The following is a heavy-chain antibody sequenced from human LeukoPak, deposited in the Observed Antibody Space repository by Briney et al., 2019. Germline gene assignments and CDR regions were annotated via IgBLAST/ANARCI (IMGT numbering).Heavy chain of an antibody. CDR2: IRYDGSNK. J-gene: IGHJ6*03. Sequence: GGSLRLSCAASGFTFSSYSMNWVRQAPGKGLDWVAFIRYDGSNKYYADSVKGRFTISRDNSRNTLYLQMSSLRTEDTAVYYCAKDPYYDIPYYMDVWGKGTTVTISS. D-gene: IGHD3-9*01. CDR1: GFTFSSYS. CDR3: AKDPYYDIPYYMDV. V-gene: IGHV3-30*02.